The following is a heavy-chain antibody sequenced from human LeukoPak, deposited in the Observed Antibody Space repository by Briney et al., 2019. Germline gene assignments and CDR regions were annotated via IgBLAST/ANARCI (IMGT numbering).Heavy chain of an antibody. V-gene: IGHV4-39*07. CDR1: GGSITSSSYY. D-gene: IGHD5/OR15-5a*01. J-gene: IGHJ4*02. CDR2: FYYSGST. Sequence: PSETLSLTCTVSGGSITSSSYYWGWIRQPPGKGLQWIGSFYYSGSTYYNPSLKSRVTISVDTSKNQFSLNLSSVTAADTAVYYCARGGVYHSPLIRRARTDFDYWGQGTLVTVSS. CDR3: ARGGVYHSPLIRRARTDFDY.